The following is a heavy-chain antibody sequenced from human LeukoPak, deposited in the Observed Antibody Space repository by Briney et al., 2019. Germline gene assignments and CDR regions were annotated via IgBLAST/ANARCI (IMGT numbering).Heavy chain of an antibody. CDR1: GGSISSYY. J-gene: IGHJ4*02. V-gene: IGHV4-59*01. CDR2: IYYSGRT. Sequence: SETLSLTCTVSGGSISSYYWSWIRQPPGKGLEWIGYIYYSGRTNYNPSLKSRVTISVDTSKNQFSLKLSSVTAADTAVYYCARGSLGNYYGSGSYYNFDYWGQGTLVTVSS. D-gene: IGHD3-10*01. CDR3: ARGSLGNYYGSGSYYNFDY.